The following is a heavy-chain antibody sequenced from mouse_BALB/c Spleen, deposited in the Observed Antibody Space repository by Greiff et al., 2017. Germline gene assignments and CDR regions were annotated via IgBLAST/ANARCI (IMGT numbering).Heavy chain of an antibody. V-gene: IGHV1-7*01. J-gene: IGHJ2*01. Sequence: VQLQQSGAELAKPGASVKMSCKASGYTFTSYWMHWVKQRPGQGLEWIGYINPSTGYTEYNQKFKDKATLTADKSSSTAYMQLSSLTSEDSAVYYCARYGTGHFDYWGQGTTLTVSS. CDR2: INPSTGYT. CDR1: GYTFTSYW. D-gene: IGHD4-1*01. CDR3: ARYGTGHFDY.